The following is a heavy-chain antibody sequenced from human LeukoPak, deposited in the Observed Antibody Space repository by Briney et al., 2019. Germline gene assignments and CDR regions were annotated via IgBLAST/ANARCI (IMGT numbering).Heavy chain of an antibody. CDR1: GFTFDDYG. CDR2: INWNGGST. Sequence: GGSLRLSCAASGFTFDDYGMSWVRQAPGRGLEWVSGINWNGGSTGYADSVKGRFTISRDNAKNSLYLQMNSLRAEDTALYYCARDGSYYALDYWGQGTLVTVSS. D-gene: IGHD1-26*01. V-gene: IGHV3-20*04. J-gene: IGHJ4*02. CDR3: ARDGSYYALDY.